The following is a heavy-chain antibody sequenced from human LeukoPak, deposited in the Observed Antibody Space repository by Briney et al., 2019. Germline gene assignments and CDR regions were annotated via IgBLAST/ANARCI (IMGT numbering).Heavy chain of an antibody. Sequence: GGSLRLSCAASGFTFSSYSMSWVRQASGKGREGVATIKEEGREKYYVDSVKGRCTISRENTKNSLYLQMNSLRDEATTAYYCARVVAGYWGQGTLVTVSS. CDR2: IKEEGREK. V-gene: IGHV3-7*03. J-gene: IGHJ4*02. CDR1: GFTFSSYS. CDR3: ARVVAGY. D-gene: IGHD6-19*01.